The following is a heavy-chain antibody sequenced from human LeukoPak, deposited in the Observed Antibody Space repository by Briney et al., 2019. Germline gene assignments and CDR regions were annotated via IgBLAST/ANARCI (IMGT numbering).Heavy chain of an antibody. J-gene: IGHJ5*02. CDR1: GYTFTGYY. V-gene: IGHV1-2*02. CDR3: ARVGDSSGYGVWFDP. CDR2: INPNSGGT. D-gene: IGHD3-22*01. Sequence: ASVKVSCKASGYTFTGYYMHWVRQAPGQGLEWMEWINPNSGGTNYAQKFQGRVTMTRDTSISTAYMELSRLRSDDMAVYYCARVGDSSGYGVWFDPWGQGTLVTVSS.